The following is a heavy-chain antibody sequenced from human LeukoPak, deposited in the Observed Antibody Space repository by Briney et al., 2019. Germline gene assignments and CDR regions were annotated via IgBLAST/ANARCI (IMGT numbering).Heavy chain of an antibody. V-gene: IGHV4-61*02. CDR2: IYTSGST. CDR3: ARATIVGADS. CDR1: GGSISSGSYY. Sequence: SQTLSLTCTVSGGSISSGSYYWSWIRQPAGKGLEWIGRIYTSGSTNYNPSLKSRVTISVDTSKNQFSLKLSSVTAADTAVYYCARATIVGADSWGQGTLVTVSS. J-gene: IGHJ5*01. D-gene: IGHD1-26*01.